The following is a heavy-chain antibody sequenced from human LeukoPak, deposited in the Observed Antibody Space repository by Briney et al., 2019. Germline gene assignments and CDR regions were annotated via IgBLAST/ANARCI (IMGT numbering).Heavy chain of an antibody. J-gene: IGHJ4*02. CDR3: ARAYEGYAYVDY. CDR2: IYSGGST. D-gene: IGHD3-16*01. Sequence: GGSLRLSCAASGFTVSSNYMSWVRQAPGKGLEWVSVIYSGGSTYYADSVKGRFTISRDNSKNTLYLKMNSLRAEDTAVYYCARAYEGYAYVDYWGQGTLATVSS. CDR1: GFTVSSNY. V-gene: IGHV3-66*01.